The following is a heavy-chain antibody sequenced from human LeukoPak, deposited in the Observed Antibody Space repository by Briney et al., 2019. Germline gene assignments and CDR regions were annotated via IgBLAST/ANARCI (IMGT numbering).Heavy chain of an antibody. CDR3: ARDLYGDYVFDY. D-gene: IGHD4-17*01. Sequence: GGSLRLSCAASGFTFSAYAMHWVRQAPGKGLEWVSPISSSSSYISYADSMKGRFTISRDNAKNSLYLQMNSLRAEDTAVYYCARDLYGDYVFDYWGQGTLVTVSS. CDR2: ISSSSSYI. J-gene: IGHJ4*02. CDR1: GFTFSAYA. V-gene: IGHV3-21*01.